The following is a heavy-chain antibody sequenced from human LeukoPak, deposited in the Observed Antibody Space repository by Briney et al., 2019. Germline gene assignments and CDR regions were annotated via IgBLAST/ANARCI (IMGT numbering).Heavy chain of an antibody. D-gene: IGHD6-13*01. Sequence: SSETLSLTCTVSGGSISSYYWSWIRQPPGKGLEWIGYISYSGTTNCNPSLKSRVTISVAPSKNQFSLKLRSVTAPDTAVYYCARGRGNYFDYWGQGTLVTVSS. CDR3: ARGRGNYFDY. J-gene: IGHJ4*02. CDR1: GGSISSYY. CDR2: ISYSGTT. V-gene: IGHV4-59*01.